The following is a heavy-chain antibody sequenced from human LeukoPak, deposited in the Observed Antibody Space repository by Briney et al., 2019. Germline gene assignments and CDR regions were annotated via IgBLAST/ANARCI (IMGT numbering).Heavy chain of an antibody. V-gene: IGHV1-69*13. Sequence: SVKVSFKASGGTFSIYAISWVRQAPGQGLEWMGGIIPIFGTANYAQKFQGRVTITADESTSTAYMELSSLRSEDTAVYYCAYSSGSFGWFDPWGQGTLVTVSS. J-gene: IGHJ5*02. D-gene: IGHD6-19*01. CDR3: AYSSGSFGWFDP. CDR1: GGTFSIYA. CDR2: IIPIFGTA.